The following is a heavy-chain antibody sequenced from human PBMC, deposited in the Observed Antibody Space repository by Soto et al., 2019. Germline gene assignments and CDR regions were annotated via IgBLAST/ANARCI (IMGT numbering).Heavy chain of an antibody. CDR1: GFTFSDYP. V-gene: IGHV3-30-3*01. J-gene: IGHJ6*02. D-gene: IGHD3-16*01. Sequence: QVSLVESGGGVVQPGRSLRLSCAASGFTFSDYPMHWVRQAPGKGLEWVAVISHDGDNKYYGDSVKGRFTISRDDSENTVYLKMKSLRPEDTAVYYWARDWGAMDVWGQGTTVTVSS. CDR2: ISHDGDNK. CDR3: ARDWGAMDV.